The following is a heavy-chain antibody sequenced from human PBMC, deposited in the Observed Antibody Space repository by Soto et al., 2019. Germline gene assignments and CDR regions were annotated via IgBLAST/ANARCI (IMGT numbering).Heavy chain of an antibody. CDR2: ISSSSSYI. CDR3: ARGVDPGGMDV. Sequence: GGSLRLSCAASGFTFSSYSMNWFRQAPGKGLEWVSSISSSSSYIYYADSVKGRFTISRDNAKNSLYLQMNSLRAEDTAVYYCARGVDPGGMDVWGQGTTVTVSS. CDR1: GFTFSSYS. V-gene: IGHV3-21*01. J-gene: IGHJ6*02. D-gene: IGHD2-15*01.